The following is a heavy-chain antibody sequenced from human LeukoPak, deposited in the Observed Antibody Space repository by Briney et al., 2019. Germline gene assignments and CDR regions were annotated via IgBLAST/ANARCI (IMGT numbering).Heavy chain of an antibody. J-gene: IGHJ4*02. Sequence: SETLSLTCAVYGGSFSGYYWSWIRQPPGKGLEWIGEINHSGSTNYNPSLKSRVTISVDTSKNQSSLKLRSVTAADTAVYYCARVTGYMIEDYFDYWGQGILVTVSP. V-gene: IGHV4-34*01. CDR1: GGSFSGYY. CDR3: ARVTGYMIEDYFDY. CDR2: INHSGST. D-gene: IGHD3-9*01.